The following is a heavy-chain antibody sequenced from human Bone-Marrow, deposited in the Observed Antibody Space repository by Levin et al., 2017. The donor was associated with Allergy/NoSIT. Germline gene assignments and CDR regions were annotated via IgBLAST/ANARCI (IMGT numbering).Heavy chain of an antibody. CDR1: GYTFSGYF. CDR3: AVDVFGRIGYYHRYDP. J-gene: IGHJ5*01. Sequence: ASVKVSCKASGYTFSGYFLHWVRQAPGQGLEGMGYINPNTGATSYTQNSQDRVTMTGETSISTTYRELRRVTVDVTDVEYCAVDVFGRIGYYHRYDPWGQGTLVTVSS. V-gene: IGHV1-2*02. D-gene: IGHD3-22*01. CDR2: INPNTGAT.